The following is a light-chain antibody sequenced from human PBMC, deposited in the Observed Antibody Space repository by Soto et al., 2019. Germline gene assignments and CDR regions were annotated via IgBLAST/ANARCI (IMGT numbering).Light chain of an antibody. CDR3: QQRSNWPIT. CDR1: QSVGSL. CDR2: DAS. V-gene: IGKV3-11*01. Sequence: EIVLTQSPATLSLSPGEGATLSCRASQSVGSLLAWYQQKPGQAPRVVIYDASNRATGIPARFSGSGSGTDFTLTISSLEPEDFAVYYCQQRSNWPITFGQGIRLEIK. J-gene: IGKJ5*01.